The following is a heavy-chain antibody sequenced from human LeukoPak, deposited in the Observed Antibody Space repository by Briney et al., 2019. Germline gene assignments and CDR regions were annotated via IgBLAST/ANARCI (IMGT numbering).Heavy chain of an antibody. CDR3: AREKPTPYFGLSDGFDI. J-gene: IGHJ3*02. CDR2: IYYTGST. CDR1: GGSISGDY. D-gene: IGHD3-10*01. V-gene: IGHV4-59*01. Sequence: SETLSLTCTVSGGSISGDYWSWIRQPPGKGLEWIGCIYYTGSTNYNPSLKSRLTISVDTSKNQFSLKLSSVTAADTAVFYCAREKPTPYFGLSDGFDIWGQGTMVTVSS.